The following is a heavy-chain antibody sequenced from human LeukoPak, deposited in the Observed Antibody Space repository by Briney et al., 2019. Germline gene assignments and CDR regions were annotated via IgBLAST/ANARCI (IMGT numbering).Heavy chain of an antibody. J-gene: IGHJ3*02. V-gene: IGHV4-30-4*01. CDR1: GGSISSGDYY. Sequence: PSQTLSLTCTVSGGSISSGDYYWSWIRQPPGKGLEWIGYIYYSGSTYYNPSLKSRVTISVDTSKNQFSLKLSSVTAADTAVYYCARARDPGIAVAGSFDAFDIWGQGTMVTVSS. CDR3: ARARDPGIAVAGSFDAFDI. D-gene: IGHD6-19*01. CDR2: IYYSGST.